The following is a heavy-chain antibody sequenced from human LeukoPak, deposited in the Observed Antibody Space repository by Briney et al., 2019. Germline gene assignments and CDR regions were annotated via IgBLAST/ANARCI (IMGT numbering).Heavy chain of an antibody. V-gene: IGHV4-59*01. D-gene: IGHD5-18*01. CDR2: TYYSGST. CDR3: ARGRYSYGSPPYYFDY. Sequence: PSETLSLTCTVSGGSISSYYWSWIRQPPGKGLEWIGYTYYSGSTNYNPSLKSRVTISVDTSKNRFSLKLSSVTAADTAVYYCARGRYSYGSPPYYFDYWGQGTLVTVSS. J-gene: IGHJ4*02. CDR1: GGSISSYY.